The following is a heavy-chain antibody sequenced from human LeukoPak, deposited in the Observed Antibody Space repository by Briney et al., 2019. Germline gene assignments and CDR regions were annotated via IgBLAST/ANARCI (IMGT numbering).Heavy chain of an antibody. Sequence: GGSLRLSCAASGFTFDDYAMHWVRQAPGKGLEWVSGISWNSGSIGYADSVKGRFTISRDNAKNSLYLQMNSLRAEDTAVYYCAKDRGSGYYFDAFDIWGQGTMVTVSS. CDR2: ISWNSGSI. CDR3: AKDRGSGYYFDAFDI. D-gene: IGHD3-22*01. CDR1: GFTFDDYA. J-gene: IGHJ3*02. V-gene: IGHV3-9*01.